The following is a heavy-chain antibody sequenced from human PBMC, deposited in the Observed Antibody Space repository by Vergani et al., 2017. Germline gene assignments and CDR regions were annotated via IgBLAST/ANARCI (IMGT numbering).Heavy chain of an antibody. V-gene: IGHV4-59*12. CDR2: VYHSGNT. D-gene: IGHD2-2*01. CDR3: ARGGIVVVPAARHTALFDY. J-gene: IGHJ4*02. CDR1: GDSIRSYY. Sequence: QVQLLESGPGRVKPSETLSLTCAVSGDSIRSYYWSWIRHSPGKGLEWIGYVYHSGNTNYNPSLKSRITMSIDMSKNQFSLKLSSVTAADTAVYYCARGGIVVVPAARHTALFDYWGQGTLVTVSS.